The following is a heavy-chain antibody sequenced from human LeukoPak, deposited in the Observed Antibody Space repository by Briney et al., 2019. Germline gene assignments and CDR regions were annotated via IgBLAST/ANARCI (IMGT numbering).Heavy chain of an antibody. Sequence: PGRSLRLSCAASGFTFSSYGMHWVRQAPGKGLGWVAVIWYDGSNKYYADSVKGRFTISRDNSKNTLYLQMNSLRAEDTAVYYCAREEQGGQYYYYYYGMDVWGQGTTVTVSS. V-gene: IGHV3-33*01. D-gene: IGHD1/OR15-1a*01. CDR2: IWYDGSNK. CDR3: AREEQGGQYYYYYYGMDV. CDR1: GFTFSSYG. J-gene: IGHJ6*02.